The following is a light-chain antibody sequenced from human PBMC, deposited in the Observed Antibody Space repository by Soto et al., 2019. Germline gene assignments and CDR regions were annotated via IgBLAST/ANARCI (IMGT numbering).Light chain of an antibody. V-gene: IGKV1-12*01. Sequence: DIEMTQSPSSVSASVGDRVTITCRASQDINRWLAWYQQKPGKAPNLLIYAASTLQGGVPPRFSGSGTGTDFTLPINRLQPEDFATYYCQQAKSFPLTLGGGTKVEIK. CDR2: AAS. CDR1: QDINRW. CDR3: QQAKSFPLT. J-gene: IGKJ4*01.